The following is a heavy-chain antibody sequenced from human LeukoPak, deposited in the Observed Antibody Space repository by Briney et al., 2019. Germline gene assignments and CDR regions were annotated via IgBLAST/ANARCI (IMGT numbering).Heavy chain of an antibody. CDR3: ARRRYSSSWYFLEGMDV. V-gene: IGHV5-51*01. D-gene: IGHD6-13*01. CDR1: GYSFTSYW. Sequence: GESLKISCKGSGYSFTSYWIGWVRQMPGKGLEWMGIIYPGDSDTRYSPSFQGQVTISADKSISTAYLQWSSLKASDTAMHYCARRRYSSSWYFLEGMDVWGQGTTVTVSS. CDR2: IYPGDSDT. J-gene: IGHJ6*02.